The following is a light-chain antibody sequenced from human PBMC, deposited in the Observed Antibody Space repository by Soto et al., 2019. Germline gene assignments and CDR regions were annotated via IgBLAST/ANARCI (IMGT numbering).Light chain of an antibody. Sequence: QSVLTQPPSASGTPGQRVTISCSGSSSNIGSNTVNWYQQLPGTAPKLLIYNNNQRPSGVPDRFSDSKSGTSASLAISGLQSEDEADYYCAAWDDSLNGLVFGTGTKVTVL. CDR1: SSNIGSNT. J-gene: IGLJ1*01. CDR2: NNN. V-gene: IGLV1-44*01. CDR3: AAWDDSLNGLV.